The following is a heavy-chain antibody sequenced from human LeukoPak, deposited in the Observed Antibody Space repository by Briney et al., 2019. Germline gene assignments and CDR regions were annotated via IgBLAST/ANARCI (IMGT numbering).Heavy chain of an antibody. CDR2: VQPDGSAK. J-gene: IGHJ1*01. CDR3: ARDFFGWSSLGH. V-gene: IGHV3-7*01. D-gene: IGHD6-19*01. CDR1: GFTFRSNW. Sequence: GSLRLSCAASGFTFRSNWMNWVRQAPGKGLEWVAHVQPDGSAKIYADSVKGRFTISRDNAKDSVYLQMNSLRVEDTAVYYCARDFFGWSSLGHWGQGTLVTVSS.